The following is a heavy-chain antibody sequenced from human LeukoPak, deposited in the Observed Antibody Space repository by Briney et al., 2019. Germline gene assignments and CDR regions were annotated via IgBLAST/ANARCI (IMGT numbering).Heavy chain of an antibody. CDR1: GFDFSSYS. CDR3: ARGISSSLDFFDY. D-gene: IGHD6-13*01. J-gene: IGHJ4*02. V-gene: IGHV3-21*01. Sequence: PGGSLRLSCAASGFDFSSYSMNWVRQAPGKGLEWVSAISPWSDYIYYVDSVKGRFTISRDYAKNTLYLQMNSLRAEDTAVYYCARGISSSLDFFDYWGQGTLVTVSS. CDR2: ISPWSDYI.